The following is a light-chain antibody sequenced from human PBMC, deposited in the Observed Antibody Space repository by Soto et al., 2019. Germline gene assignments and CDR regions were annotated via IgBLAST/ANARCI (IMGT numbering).Light chain of an antibody. Sequence: QSVLTQPASVSGSPGQSITISCTGTTSDVGSFNFVSWFQPHPGKAPKLMIYEVSNRPSGVSTRFSGSKSGNTASLTISGLQAEDESYYYCGSYRTTSTNYLFGTGTKLTVL. CDR1: TSDVGSFNF. J-gene: IGLJ1*01. CDR3: GSYRTTSTNYL. V-gene: IGLV2-14*01. CDR2: EVS.